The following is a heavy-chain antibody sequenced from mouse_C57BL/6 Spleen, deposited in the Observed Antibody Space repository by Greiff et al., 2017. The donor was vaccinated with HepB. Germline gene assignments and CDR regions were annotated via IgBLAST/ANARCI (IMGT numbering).Heavy chain of an antibody. CDR2: ISYDGSN. J-gene: IGHJ2*01. CDR1: GYSITSGYY. Sequence: EVQRVESGPGLVKPSQSLSLTCSVTGYSITSGYYWNWIRQFPGNKLEWMGYISYDGSNNYNPSLKNRISITRDTSKNQFFLKLNSVTTEDTATYYCARRSYFDYWGQGTTLTVSS. V-gene: IGHV3-6*01. CDR3: ARRSYFDY.